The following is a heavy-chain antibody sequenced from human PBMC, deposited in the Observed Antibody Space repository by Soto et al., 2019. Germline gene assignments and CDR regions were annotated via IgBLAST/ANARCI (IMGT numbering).Heavy chain of an antibody. V-gene: IGHV4-34*01. CDR3: ARTTVTSYFDY. D-gene: IGHD4-17*01. CDR2: INHSGST. Sequence: SETLSLTCAVYGGSFSGYYWSWIRQPPGKGLEWIGEINHSGSTNYNPSLKSRVTISVDTSKNQFSLKLSSVTAADTAVYYCARTTVTSYFDYWGQGTLVTVSS. J-gene: IGHJ4*02. CDR1: GGSFSGYY.